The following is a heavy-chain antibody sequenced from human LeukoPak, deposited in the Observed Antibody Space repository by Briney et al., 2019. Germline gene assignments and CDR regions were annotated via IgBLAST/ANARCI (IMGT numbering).Heavy chain of an antibody. V-gene: IGHV3-30*03. D-gene: IGHD6-6*01. CDR2: ISYDGSNK. J-gene: IGHJ4*02. CDR3: ASISSSLIDY. Sequence: GGSLRLSCAASGFTFSSYGMHWVRQAPGKGLEWVAVISYDGSNKYYAHSVKGRFTISRDNAKNSLYLQMNSLRAEDTAVYHCASISSSLIDYWGQGTLVTVSS. CDR1: GFTFSSYG.